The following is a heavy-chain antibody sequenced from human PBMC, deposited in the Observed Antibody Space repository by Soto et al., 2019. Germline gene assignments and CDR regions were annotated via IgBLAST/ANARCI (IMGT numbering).Heavy chain of an antibody. CDR2: IDDTGST. D-gene: IGHD3-3*01. CDR1: GDSISSSY. CDR3: ARGVLEWLLRDSYYYYMYV. Sequence: QVQLQESGPGLVKPSETLSLTCTVSGDSISSSYWNWIRQAPGKGLEWIGYIDDTGSTNYNPSLKSRVTLSVDPSNNQYSLKLSSVTAADTAVYYCARGVLEWLLRDSYYYYMYVWGKGTTVTVSS. J-gene: IGHJ6*03. V-gene: IGHV4-59*01.